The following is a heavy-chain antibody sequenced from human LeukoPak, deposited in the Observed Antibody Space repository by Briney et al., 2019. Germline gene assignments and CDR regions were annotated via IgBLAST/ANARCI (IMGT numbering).Heavy chain of an antibody. Sequence: PSETLSLTCTVSGGFISNHHWSWICQPPGKGLEWIGEINHGGSTNYNPSLKSRITMSVDTSKNQFSLKLSSVTAADTAVYYCARDNDMGFEYWGQGTLVTVSS. D-gene: IGHD3-9*01. CDR2: INHGGST. CDR1: GGFISNHH. J-gene: IGHJ4*02. V-gene: IGHV4-34*01. CDR3: ARDNDMGFEY.